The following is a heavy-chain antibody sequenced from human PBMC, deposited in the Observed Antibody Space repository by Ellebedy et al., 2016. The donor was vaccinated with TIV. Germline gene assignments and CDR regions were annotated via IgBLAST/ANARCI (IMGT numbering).Heavy chain of an antibody. CDR3: ARALGGGHCY. CDR1: GFTFSSYW. J-gene: IGHJ4*02. V-gene: IGHV3-7*01. D-gene: IGHD2-21*02. Sequence: GGSLRLXXAASGFTFSSYWMQWVRQAPGKGLEWVANIKQDGSAKYYVDSVKGRFTISRDNAKNSLYLQMNSLRAGDTAVYYCARALGGGHCYWGQGTLVTVSS. CDR2: IKQDGSAK.